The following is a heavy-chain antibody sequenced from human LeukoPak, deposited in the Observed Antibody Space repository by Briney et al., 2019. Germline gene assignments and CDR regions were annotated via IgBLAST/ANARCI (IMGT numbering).Heavy chain of an antibody. CDR1: GFTFSDYY. V-gene: IGHV3-11*01. CDR2: ISSSGSTI. D-gene: IGHD6-13*01. CDR3: ARERSWYAPVLESYYYYMDV. J-gene: IGHJ6*03. Sequence: GSLRLSCAASGFTFSDYYMSWIRQAPGKGLQWVSYISSSGSTIYYADSVKGRFTISRDNAKNSLYLQMNSLRAEDTAVYYCARERSWYAPVLESYYYYMDVWGKGTTVTVSS.